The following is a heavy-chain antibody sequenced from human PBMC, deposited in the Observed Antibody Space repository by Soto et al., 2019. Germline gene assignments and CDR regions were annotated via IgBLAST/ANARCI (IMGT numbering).Heavy chain of an antibody. CDR2: ISGNTGKA. D-gene: IGHD2-2*01. CDR1: GYTFINYG. Sequence: GASVKVSCKASGYTFINYGVSWVRQAPGQGLEWMGWISGNTGKANYAQNLQGRVTMTTDTSTNTAYMELRSLRSDDTAVYYCAREWNCSNTKCQDCYDPSGRGTLVPVSS. CDR3: AREWNCSNTKCQDCYDP. V-gene: IGHV1-18*01. J-gene: IGHJ5*02.